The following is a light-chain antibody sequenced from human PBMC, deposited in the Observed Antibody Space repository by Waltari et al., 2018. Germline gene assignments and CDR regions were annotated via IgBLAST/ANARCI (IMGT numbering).Light chain of an antibody. Sequence: SYVLTQPPSVAVAPGHTATFTCGGDNIGSNSVQWFQQKSGQAPLLVVYDDNDRPSAIPERFSGSSSGNTATLTIDRVEAGDEADYYCQLWDSNSDHWVFGGGTKLTVL. CDR3: QLWDSNSDHWV. V-gene: IGLV3-21*02. CDR1: NIGSNS. J-gene: IGLJ3*02. CDR2: DDN.